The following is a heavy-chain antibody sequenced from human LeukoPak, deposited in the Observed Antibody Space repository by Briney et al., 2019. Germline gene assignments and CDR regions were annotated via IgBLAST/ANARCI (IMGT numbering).Heavy chain of an antibody. CDR2: ISSSSSYI. Sequence: GGSLRLSCAASGFTFSSYSMNWVRQAPGKGLEWVSSISSSSSYIYYADSVKGRFTISRDNAKNSLYLQMNSLRAEDTAVYYCARDVGNWNPDQAFDIWGQGTMVTVSS. V-gene: IGHV3-21*01. J-gene: IGHJ3*02. CDR1: GFTFSSYS. CDR3: ARDVGNWNPDQAFDI. D-gene: IGHD1-20*01.